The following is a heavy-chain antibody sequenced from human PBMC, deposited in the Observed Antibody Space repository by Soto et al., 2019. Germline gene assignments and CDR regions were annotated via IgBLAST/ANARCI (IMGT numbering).Heavy chain of an antibody. CDR2: ISGSGGST. CDR1: GFTFSSYA. Sequence: GGSLRLSCAASGFTFSSYAMSWVRQAPGKGLEWVSAISGSGGSTYYADSVKGRFTISRDNSKNTLYLQMNSLRAEDTAVYYCAKGLEPPYCYYYGMDVWGQGTTVTVSS. J-gene: IGHJ6*02. D-gene: IGHD1-1*01. V-gene: IGHV3-23*01. CDR3: AKGLEPPYCYYYGMDV.